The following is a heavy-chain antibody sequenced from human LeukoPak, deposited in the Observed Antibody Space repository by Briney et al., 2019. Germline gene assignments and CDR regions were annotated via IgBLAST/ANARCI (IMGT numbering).Heavy chain of an antibody. CDR3: AREGRNYDILTGYSPVYFDY. J-gene: IGHJ4*02. D-gene: IGHD3-9*01. CDR1: GGSISSYY. Sequence: PSETLSLTCTVSGGSISSYYWSWIRQPPGKGLEWIGYIYYSGSTNYNPSLKGRVTISVDTSKNQFSLKLSSVTAADTAVYYCAREGRNYDILTGYSPVYFDYSGQGTLVTVSS. V-gene: IGHV4-59*01. CDR2: IYYSGST.